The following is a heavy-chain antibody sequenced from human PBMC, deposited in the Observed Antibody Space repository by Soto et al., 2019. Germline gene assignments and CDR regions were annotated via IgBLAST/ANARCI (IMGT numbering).Heavy chain of an antibody. J-gene: IGHJ3*02. CDR1: GGSITTGGRY. CDR3: AQALVFTGGDGFDI. V-gene: IGHV4-31*02. Sequence: QVRLQEWGPGLVKPSQTLSLKCSVSGGSITTGGRYWSWIRQLPGKGLEWIGDIYYSGNTYHNASLKIRVSISVEAAKNQFSLKLSSVTAADTAVYYCAQALVFTGGDGFDIWGQGRLVTVSS. CDR2: IYYSGNT. D-gene: IGHD1-1*01.